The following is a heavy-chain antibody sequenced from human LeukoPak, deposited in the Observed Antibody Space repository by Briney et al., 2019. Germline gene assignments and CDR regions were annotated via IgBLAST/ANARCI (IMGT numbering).Heavy chain of an antibody. Sequence: GGSLRLSCGASGFTFSTYTMNWVRQAPGKGLEWVSSISSTSSTIYYADSVKGRFTISRDNSKNTLYLQMNSLRAEDTAVYYCAREAVAGGYFDYWGQGTLVTVSS. J-gene: IGHJ4*02. CDR3: AREAVAGGYFDY. CDR2: ISSTSSTI. D-gene: IGHD6-19*01. CDR1: GFTFSTYT. V-gene: IGHV3-48*01.